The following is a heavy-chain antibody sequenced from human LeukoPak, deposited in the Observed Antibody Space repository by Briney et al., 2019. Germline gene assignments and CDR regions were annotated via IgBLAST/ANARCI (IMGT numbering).Heavy chain of an antibody. Sequence: SVKVSCKASGYTFTSYYMHWVRQAPGQGLEWTGRIIPIFGTANYAQKFQGRVTITTDESTSTAYMELSSLRSEDTAVYYCARAYLGRNTPFDYWGQGTLVTVSS. CDR2: IIPIFGTA. J-gene: IGHJ4*02. CDR3: ARAYLGRNTPFDY. D-gene: IGHD1/OR15-1a*01. V-gene: IGHV1-69*05. CDR1: GYTFTSYY.